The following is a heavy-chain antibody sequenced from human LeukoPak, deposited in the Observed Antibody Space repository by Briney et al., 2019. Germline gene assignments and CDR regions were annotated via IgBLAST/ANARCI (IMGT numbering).Heavy chain of an antibody. J-gene: IGHJ4*02. V-gene: IGHV1-58*01. Sequence: EASAKVSCKASGFTFPSSAVQWVRQARGQRLEWIGWIVVGSGNTNYAQKFQERVTITRDMSTSTAYMELSSLRSEDTAVYYCAAPSRIQLDYWGQGTLVTVSS. D-gene: IGHD5-18*01. CDR3: AAPSRIQLDY. CDR1: GFTFPSSA. CDR2: IVVGSGNT.